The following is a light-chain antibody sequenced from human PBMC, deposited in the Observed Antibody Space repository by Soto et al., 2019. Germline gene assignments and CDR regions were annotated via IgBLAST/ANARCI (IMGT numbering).Light chain of an antibody. Sequence: EIVLTQSPGTLSLSPGEKDTLSCRASQSVSSSYLAWYQQKPGQAPKVLIYRASSRATGIPDRFSGSGSGTDFTLIISSLEPEDFAVYYCQQRANWPLTFGGGTKVDIK. J-gene: IGKJ4*01. CDR2: RAS. V-gene: IGKV3D-20*02. CDR3: QQRANWPLT. CDR1: QSVSSSY.